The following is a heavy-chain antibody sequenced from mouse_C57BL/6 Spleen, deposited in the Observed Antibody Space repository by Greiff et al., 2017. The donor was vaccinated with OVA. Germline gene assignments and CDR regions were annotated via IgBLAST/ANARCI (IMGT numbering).Heavy chain of an antibody. CDR2: IDPSDSYT. Sequence: QVQLQQPGAELVMPGASVKLSCKASGYTFTSYWMHWVKQRPGQGLEWIGEIDPSDSYTNYNQKFKGKSTLTVDKSSSTAYMQLSSLTSEDSAVYYCARKGLLSYWYFDVWGTGTTVTVSS. CDR3: ARKGLLSYWYFDV. J-gene: IGHJ1*03. CDR1: GYTFTSYW. D-gene: IGHD1-1*01. V-gene: IGHV1-69*01.